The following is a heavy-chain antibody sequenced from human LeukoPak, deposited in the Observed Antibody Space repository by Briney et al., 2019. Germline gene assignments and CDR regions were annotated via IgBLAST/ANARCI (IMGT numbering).Heavy chain of an antibody. CDR3: ARDESGSRFDY. D-gene: IGHD1-26*01. Sequence: PGGSLRLSCVVSGFTFSSYSMNWVRQAPGKGLEWVSSISGGSNYIYYADSVKGRFTISRDNAKNSLYLQMNSLRAEDTAVYYCARDESGSRFDYWGQGTLVTVSS. CDR2: ISGGSNYI. V-gene: IGHV3-21*01. J-gene: IGHJ4*02. CDR1: GFTFSSYS.